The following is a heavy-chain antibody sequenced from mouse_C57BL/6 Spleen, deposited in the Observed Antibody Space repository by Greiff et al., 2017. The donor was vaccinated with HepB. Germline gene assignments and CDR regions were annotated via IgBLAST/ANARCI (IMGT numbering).Heavy chain of an antibody. J-gene: IGHJ4*01. D-gene: IGHD1-1*01. CDR3: ARGDYGDPMDY. Sequence: VQLQQSGAELVRPGTSVKLSCKASGYTFTSYWMHWVKQRPGQGLEWIGVIDPSDSYTNYNQKFKGKATLTVDTSSSTAYMQLSSLTSEDSAVYYCARGDYGDPMDYWGQGTSVTVSS. CDR2: IDPSDSYT. CDR1: GYTFTSYW. V-gene: IGHV1-59*01.